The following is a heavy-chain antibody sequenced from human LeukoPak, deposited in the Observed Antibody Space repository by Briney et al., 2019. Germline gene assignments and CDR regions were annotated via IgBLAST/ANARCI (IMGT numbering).Heavy chain of an antibody. CDR2: INPYSGDT. Sequence: ASVKVSCKASGYTFTGYHIHWVRQAPGQGLEWMGRINPYSGDTNFAQKFQGRVTMARDTSITTAYMDLSGLTPDDTAVYFCARDQGSLTRSWYTGYWGQGTQVTVSS. J-gene: IGHJ4*02. D-gene: IGHD6-13*01. CDR3: ARDQGSLTRSWYTGY. CDR1: GYTFTGYH. V-gene: IGHV1-2*06.